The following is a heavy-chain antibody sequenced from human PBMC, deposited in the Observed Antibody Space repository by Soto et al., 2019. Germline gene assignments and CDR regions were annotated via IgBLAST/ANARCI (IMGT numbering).Heavy chain of an antibody. CDR3: AKDQYSGYDVFLGFQH. D-gene: IGHD5-12*01. CDR2: ISGSGGST. Sequence: PGGSLRLSCAASGFTFSSYAMSWVRQAPGKGLEWVSAISGSGGSTYYADSVKGRFTISRDNSKNTLYLQMNSLRAEDTAVYYCAKDQYSGYDVFLGFQHWGQGTLVTVSS. J-gene: IGHJ1*01. V-gene: IGHV3-23*01. CDR1: GFTFSSYA.